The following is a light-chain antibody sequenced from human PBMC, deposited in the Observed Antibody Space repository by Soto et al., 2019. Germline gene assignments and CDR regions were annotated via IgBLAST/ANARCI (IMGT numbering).Light chain of an antibody. CDR2: DVS. Sequence: DIQMTQSPSTLSASVGDRVTITCRASQSISSWLAWYQQKPGKAPKLLIYDVSNLESGVPSRFSGSGSGTEFTLTISSLQPEDFATYYCQQYDTYPWTFGQGTKVDIK. J-gene: IGKJ1*01. CDR3: QQYDTYPWT. V-gene: IGKV1-5*01. CDR1: QSISSW.